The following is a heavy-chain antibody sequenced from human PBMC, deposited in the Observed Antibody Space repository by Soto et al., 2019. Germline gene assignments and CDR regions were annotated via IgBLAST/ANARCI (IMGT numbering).Heavy chain of an antibody. D-gene: IGHD3-22*01. CDR3: AREGGYYYDSSGYYYYYGMDV. CDR1: GFTFSSYW. J-gene: IGHJ6*02. Sequence: GGSLRLSCAASGFTFSSYWMSWVRQAPGKGLEWVANIKQDGSEKYYVDSVKGRFTISRDNAKNSLYLQMNSLRAEDKAVYYCAREGGYYYDSSGYYYYYGMDVWGQGTTVTVSS. CDR2: IKQDGSEK. V-gene: IGHV3-7*01.